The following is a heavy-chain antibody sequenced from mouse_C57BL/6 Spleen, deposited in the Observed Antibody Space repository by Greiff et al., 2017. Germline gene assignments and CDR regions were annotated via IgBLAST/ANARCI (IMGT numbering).Heavy chain of an antibody. V-gene: IGHV1-82*01. CDR3: AREWLLLDY. CDR1: GYAFSSSW. Sequence: VQLQQSGPELVQPGASVKISCKASGYAFSSSWMNWVQQRPGKGLEWIGRIYPGDGDTNYNGKFKGKATLTADKSSSTAYMQLSSLTSEDSAVYFCAREWLLLDYWGQGTTLTVSS. J-gene: IGHJ2*01. CDR2: IYPGDGDT. D-gene: IGHD2-3*01.